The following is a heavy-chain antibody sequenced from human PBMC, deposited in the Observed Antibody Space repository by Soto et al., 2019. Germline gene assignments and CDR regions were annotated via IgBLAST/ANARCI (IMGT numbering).Heavy chain of an antibody. Sequence: ASVKVSCKASGYTFTSYYMHWVRQAPGQGLEWMGIINPSGGSTSYAQKFQGRVTMTRDTSTSTVYMELSSLRSEDTAVDYCARGGDRDGSGILSPPTYYMDVWGKGTRVTVS. CDR3: ARGGDRDGSGILSPPTYYMDV. D-gene: IGHD3-10*01. J-gene: IGHJ6*03. V-gene: IGHV1-46*03. CDR2: INPSGGST. CDR1: GYTFTSYY.